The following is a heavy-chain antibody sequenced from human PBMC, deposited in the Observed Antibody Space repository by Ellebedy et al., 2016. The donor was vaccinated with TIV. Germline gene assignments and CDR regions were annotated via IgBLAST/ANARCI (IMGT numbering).Heavy chain of an antibody. CDR1: GFPFDSYV. CDR2: ITYDGSNK. J-gene: IGHJ4*02. V-gene: IGHV3-30*04. D-gene: IGHD5/OR15-5a*01. CDR3: ARDLNHVDTVSTAPLDC. Sequence: PGGSLRLSCAASGFPFDSYVMNWVRQAPGKGLEWVALITYDGSNKYFADSVQGRFTISRDNSQNTLYLLMNSRRGDDTAIYYCARDLNHVDTVSTAPLDCWGQGTLVTFSS.